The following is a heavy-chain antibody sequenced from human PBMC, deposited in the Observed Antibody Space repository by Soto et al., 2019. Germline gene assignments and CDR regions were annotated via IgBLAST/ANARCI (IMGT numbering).Heavy chain of an antibody. V-gene: IGHV1-69*13. D-gene: IGHD2-8*01. CDR2: IIPIFGTA. CDR1: GGTFSSYA. CDR3: ASAPTRYCTNGVCYTLDAFDI. J-gene: IGHJ3*02. Sequence: SVKVSCKASGGTFSSYAISWVRQAPGQGLEWMGGIIPIFGTANYAQKFQGRVTITADESTSTACMELSSLRSEDTAVYYCASAPTRYCTNGVCYTLDAFDIWGQGTMVTVSS.